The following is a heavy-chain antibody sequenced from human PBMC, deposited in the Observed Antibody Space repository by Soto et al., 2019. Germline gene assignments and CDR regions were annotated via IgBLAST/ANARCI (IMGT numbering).Heavy chain of an antibody. V-gene: IGHV3-30-3*01. CDR1: GFTFSSYA. Sequence: QVQLVESGGGVVQPGRSLRLSCAASGFTFSSYAMHWVRQAPGKGLEWVAVISYDGSNKYYADSVKGRFTISRDNSKNRLYLQMNSLRAEDTAVYYCARDQEAGGAIDYWGQGTLVTVSS. CDR3: ARDQEAGGAIDY. D-gene: IGHD3-10*01. J-gene: IGHJ4*02. CDR2: ISYDGSNK.